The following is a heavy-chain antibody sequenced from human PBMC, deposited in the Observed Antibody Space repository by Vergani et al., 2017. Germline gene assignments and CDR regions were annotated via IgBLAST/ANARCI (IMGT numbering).Heavy chain of an antibody. CDR1: GYTFSNYY. Sequence: QVQVVQSGAEVKKSGASVKVSCKTSGYTFSNYYMHWVRQAPGQGLEWMGIINPSGGHTNYAQKFQGRVTMTRDTSTSTVYMELSSLRSEDTAIYYRARVHYVILTGYRYWGQGTLVTVSA. CDR3: ARVHYVILTGYRY. D-gene: IGHD3-9*01. J-gene: IGHJ4*02. V-gene: IGHV1-46*03. CDR2: INPSGGHT.